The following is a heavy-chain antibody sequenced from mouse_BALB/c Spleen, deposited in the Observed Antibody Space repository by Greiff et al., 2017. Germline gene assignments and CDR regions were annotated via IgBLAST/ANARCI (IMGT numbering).Heavy chain of an antibody. CDR2: IYPSDSYT. CDR1: GFAFTSYN. Sequence: VQLLQSGPGLVKPGASVKVSCTASGFAFTSYNMYWVKQRPGQGLEWIGNIYPSDSYTNYNQKFKDKATLTVDKSSSTACMQLRSPTSEDSAVYYGTAKPGCAYWGQGTLVTVSA. CDR3: TAKPGCAY. V-gene: IGHV1-69*02. J-gene: IGHJ3*01.